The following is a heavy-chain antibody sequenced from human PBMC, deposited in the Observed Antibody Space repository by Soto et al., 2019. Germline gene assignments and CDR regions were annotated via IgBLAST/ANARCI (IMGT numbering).Heavy chain of an antibody. V-gene: IGHV4-39*01. Sequence: QLQLQESGPGLVKPSETLSLTCTVSGGSISSSSYYWGWIRQPPGKGLEWIGSIYYSGSTYYNPSLKSRVTISVDTSKNQFSLKLSSVTAADTAVYYCAGPPTSYGSGSHANEDYYYYYMDVWGKGTTVTVSS. D-gene: IGHD3-10*01. J-gene: IGHJ6*03. CDR3: AGPPTSYGSGSHANEDYYYYYMDV. CDR2: IYYSGST. CDR1: GGSISSSSYY.